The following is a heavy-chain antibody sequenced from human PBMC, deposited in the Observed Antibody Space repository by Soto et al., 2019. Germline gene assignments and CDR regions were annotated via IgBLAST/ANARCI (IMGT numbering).Heavy chain of an antibody. CDR3: ARMGDGPYYYYCIDV. CDR2: INGYNGNT. CDR1: GYTFTSYG. V-gene: IGHV1-18*01. D-gene: IGHD3-16*01. Sequence: QVQLVQSGAEVKKPGASVKVSCKASGYTFTSYGITWVRQAPGQGLEWLGWINGYNGNTNYAQKLQGRVTMTTDTTTDTAEMELRSLRSDDTAVYYCARMGDGPYYYYCIDVWGQGTTVTVSS. J-gene: IGHJ6*02.